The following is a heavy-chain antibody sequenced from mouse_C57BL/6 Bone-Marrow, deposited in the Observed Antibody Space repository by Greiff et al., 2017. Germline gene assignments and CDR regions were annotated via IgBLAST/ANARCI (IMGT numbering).Heavy chain of an antibody. CDR2: IYPGDGDT. CDR3: ARSDGYYFMDD. J-gene: IGHJ4*01. V-gene: IGHV1-82*01. D-gene: IGHD2-3*01. CDR1: GYAFSSSW. Sequence: VMLVESGPELVKPGASVKISCKASGYAFSSSWMNWVKQRPGKGLEWIGRIYPGDGDTNYNGKFKGKATLTADKSSSTAYMQRSSLTSEDSAVYFCARSDGYYFMDDWGQGTSVTVSS.